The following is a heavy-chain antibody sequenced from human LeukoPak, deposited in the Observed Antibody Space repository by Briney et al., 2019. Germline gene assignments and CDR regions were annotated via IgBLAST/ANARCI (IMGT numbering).Heavy chain of an antibody. CDR2: ISPNRGGT. CDR3: ARDVLVGGSHKFDY. CDR1: GYTFTGYY. Sequence: ASVKVSCKASGYTFTGYYVHWVRQAPGQGLEWMGWISPNRGGTNYALKFQGRVTMASDTSINTAYMELSRLTSDDTAVYYCARDVLVGGSHKFDYWGQGTLVTVSS. D-gene: IGHD3-10*01. V-gene: IGHV1-2*02. J-gene: IGHJ4*02.